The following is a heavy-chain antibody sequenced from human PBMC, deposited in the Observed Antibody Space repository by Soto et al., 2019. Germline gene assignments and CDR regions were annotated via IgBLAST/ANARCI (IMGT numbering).Heavy chain of an antibody. CDR3: ASLDYGSGSYYNAPFDY. CDR2: ISGSGGST. D-gene: IGHD3-10*01. J-gene: IGHJ4*02. Sequence: GGSLRLSCAASGFTFSSYAMSWVRQAPGKGLEWVSAISGSGGSTYYADSVKGRFTISRDNSKNTLYLQMNSLRAEDTAVYYCASLDYGSGSYYNAPFDYWGQGTLVTVSS. V-gene: IGHV3-23*01. CDR1: GFTFSSYA.